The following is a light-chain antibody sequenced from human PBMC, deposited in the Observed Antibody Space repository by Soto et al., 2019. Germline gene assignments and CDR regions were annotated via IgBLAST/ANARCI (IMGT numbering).Light chain of an antibody. J-gene: IGKJ1*01. V-gene: IGKV3-20*01. CDR1: QSVSNDF. Sequence: EIVLTQSPGILSLSPGERATLSCRASQSVSNDFLAWYQQKPGQAPRLLVFGASTRATDVPDRFSGRGSGADFTLTISRLEPEDFAVYYCQQYGSSPPRTFGQGTQVEMK. CDR2: GAS. CDR3: QQYGSSPPRT.